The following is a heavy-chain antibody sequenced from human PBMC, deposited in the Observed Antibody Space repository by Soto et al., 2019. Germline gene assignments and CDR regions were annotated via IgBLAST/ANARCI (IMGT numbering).Heavy chain of an antibody. D-gene: IGHD3-10*01. J-gene: IGHJ3*02. CDR3: ARGVYGSGNYYTGPSAFYI. CDR1: GGTLSDHG. Sequence: QVQLEQSGAEVKKPGSSVKISCKASGGTLSDHGVSWLRQAPGQGLEWVGGTIPVFNTANYAPKFQGRVTIAADKSTNIAYMELGSLSSDDTPSYYCARGVYGSGNYYTGPSAFYIWGQGTLVIVSS. CDR2: TIPVFNTA. V-gene: IGHV1-69*06.